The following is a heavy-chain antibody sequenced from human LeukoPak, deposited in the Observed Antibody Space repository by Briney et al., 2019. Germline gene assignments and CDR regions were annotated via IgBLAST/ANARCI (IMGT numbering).Heavy chain of an antibody. D-gene: IGHD3-10*01. CDR3: ARIMVDHYYYYYMDV. J-gene: IGHJ6*03. CDR2: IYHSGST. CDR1: GYSISSGYY. V-gene: IGHV4-38-2*02. Sequence: SETLSLTCTVSGYSISSGYYWGWIRQPPGKGLEWIGSIYHSGSTYYNPSLKSRVTISVDTSKNQFSLKLSSVTAADTAVYYCARIMVDHYYYYYMDVWGKGTTVTVSS.